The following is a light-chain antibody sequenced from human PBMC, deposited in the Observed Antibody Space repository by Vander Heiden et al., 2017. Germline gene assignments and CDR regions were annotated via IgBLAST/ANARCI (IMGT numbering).Light chain of an antibody. J-gene: IGKJ1*01. V-gene: IGKV3-15*01. CDR1: QSVNSN. CDR3: QQYNNWRGRT. CDR2: GAS. Sequence: EIEMTQSPATLSVSPGERATLSCRASQSVNSNLAWYQQKPGQAPWLLIYGASTRATGIPARFSGSGSGTEFTLTISSLQSEDFAVYFCQQYNNWRGRTFGQGTKVEIK.